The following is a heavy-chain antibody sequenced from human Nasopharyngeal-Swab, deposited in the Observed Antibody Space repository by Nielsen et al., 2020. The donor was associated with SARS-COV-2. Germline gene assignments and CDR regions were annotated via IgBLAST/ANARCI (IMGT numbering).Heavy chain of an antibody. V-gene: IGHV4-34*01. Sequence: SETLSLTCAVYGGSFSGHYWSWIRQPPGKGLEWIGEINHGGSTNYKPSLKSRVTISIDTSKNQFSLKLSSVPAADTAVYYCARHASHIVLMVYAMGWFDPWGQGTLVTVSS. J-gene: IGHJ5*02. D-gene: IGHD2-8*01. CDR2: INHGGST. CDR3: ARHASHIVLMVYAMGWFDP. CDR1: GGSFSGHY.